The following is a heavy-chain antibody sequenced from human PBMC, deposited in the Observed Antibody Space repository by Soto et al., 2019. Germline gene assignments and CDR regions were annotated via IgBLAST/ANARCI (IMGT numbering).Heavy chain of an antibody. V-gene: IGHV4-59*01. CDR2: IYYSGST. CDR1: CGSISSYY. CDR3: ARGTTYSSSWYPSFYYFDY. Sequence: SETLSLTCTVSCGSISSYYWSWIRQPPGKGLEWIGYIYYSGSTNYNPSLKSRVTISVDTSKNQFSLKLSSVTAADTAVYYCARGTTYSSSWYPSFYYFDYWGQGTLVTVSS. J-gene: IGHJ4*02. D-gene: IGHD6-13*01.